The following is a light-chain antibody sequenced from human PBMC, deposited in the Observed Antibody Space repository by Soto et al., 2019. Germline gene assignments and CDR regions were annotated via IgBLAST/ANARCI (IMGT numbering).Light chain of an antibody. V-gene: IGLV2-8*01. CDR1: KSDIGIYDF. CDR3: KSYAGSNTYV. J-gene: IGLJ1*01. Sequence: QSALTQPPSASGSPGQSVTISCTGSKSDIGIYDFVSWYQHHPGKAPRLIIYEVVQRPSGVPDRFSGSKSGNTASLTVSGLQAADEADYFGKSYAGSNTYVFGTGPKVIVL. CDR2: EVV.